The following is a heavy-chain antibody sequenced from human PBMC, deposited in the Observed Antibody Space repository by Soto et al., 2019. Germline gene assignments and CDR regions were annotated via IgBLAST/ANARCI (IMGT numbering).Heavy chain of an antibody. CDR2: ISSGSSTI. CDR1: GFIFSSYS. J-gene: IGHJ6*03. V-gene: IGHV3-48*04. D-gene: IGHD3-16*01. Sequence: GGSLRLSCAASGFIFSSYSLNWVRQAPGKGLEWVSYISSGSSTIYYADSVQGRFTMSRDNAKNSLYLQMNSLRAEDTAVYYCARGDSSYYYMDVWGKGTTVTVSS. CDR3: ARGDSSYYYMDV.